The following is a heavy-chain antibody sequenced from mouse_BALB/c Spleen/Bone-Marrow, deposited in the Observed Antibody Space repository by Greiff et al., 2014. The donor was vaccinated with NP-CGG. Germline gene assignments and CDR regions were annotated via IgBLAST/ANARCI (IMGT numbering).Heavy chain of an antibody. CDR1: GYTFSSYW. J-gene: IGHJ2*01. CDR3: ARKEGYDGYPDY. V-gene: IGHV1-9*01. D-gene: IGHD2-3*01. CDR2: ILPGSGST. Sequence: VQVVESGAELMKPGASVKISCKATGYTFSSYWIEWVKQRPGHGLEWIGEILPGSGSTNYNEKFKGKATFTANTSSITAYMQLSSLTSEDSAVYYCARKEGYDGYPDYWGQGTTLTVSS.